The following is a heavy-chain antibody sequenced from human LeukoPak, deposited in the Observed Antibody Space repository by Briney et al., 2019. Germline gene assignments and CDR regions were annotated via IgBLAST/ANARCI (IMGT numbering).Heavy chain of an antibody. J-gene: IGHJ6*03. CDR3: ARDGCGGDCYTGYNIDV. V-gene: IGHV6-1*01. Sequence: SQTLSLTCAISGDSVSSNSVAWHWIRQSPSGGLEWLGRTYFRSKWYNEYAVSVKSRISINPDTSKNQFSLQLNSVTPEDTAVYYCARDGCGGDCYTGYNIDVWGKGTTVTVSS. CDR1: GDSVSSNSVA. CDR2: TYFRSKWYN. D-gene: IGHD2-21*02.